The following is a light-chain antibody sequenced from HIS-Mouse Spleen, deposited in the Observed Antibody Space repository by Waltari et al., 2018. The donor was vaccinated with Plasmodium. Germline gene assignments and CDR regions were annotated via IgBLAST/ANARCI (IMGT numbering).Light chain of an antibody. V-gene: IGLV3-25*03. CDR2: KDS. J-gene: IGLJ3*02. Sequence: SYELTQPPSVSVSPGQTARITCPGHALPKQHAYWYQQKPGQAPVLVIYKDSERPSGIPERFSGSSSGTTVTLTISGVQAEDEADYYCQSADSSGTPNWVFGGGTKLTVL. CDR3: QSADSSGTPNWV. CDR1: ALPKQH.